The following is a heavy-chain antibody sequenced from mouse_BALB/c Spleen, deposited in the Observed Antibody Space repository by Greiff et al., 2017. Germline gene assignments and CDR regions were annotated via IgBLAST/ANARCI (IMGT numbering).Heavy chain of an antibody. V-gene: IGHV3-6*02. D-gene: IGHD1-2*01. Sequence: EVQLQESGPGLVKPSQSLSLTCSVTGYSITSGYYWNWIRQFPGNKLEWMGYISYDGSNNYNPSLKNRISITRDTSKNQFFLKLNSVTTEDTATYYCARDRGTAPGPGLYYFDYWGQGTTLTVSS. CDR2: ISYDGSN. CDR1: GYSITSGYY. J-gene: IGHJ2*01. CDR3: ARDRGTAPGPGLYYFDY.